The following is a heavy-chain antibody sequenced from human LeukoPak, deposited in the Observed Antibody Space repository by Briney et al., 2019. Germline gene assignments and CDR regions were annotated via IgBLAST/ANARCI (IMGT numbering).Heavy chain of an antibody. CDR3: ARENSGSYREFDY. D-gene: IGHD1-26*01. Sequence: SETLSLTCTVSGVSINSHYWSWIRQPAGKGLEWIGRIYTSGSTNYNASLKSRVSMSVDTSKNQFSLKLSSVTAADTAVFYCARENSGSYREFDYWGQGTLVTVSS. J-gene: IGHJ4*02. V-gene: IGHV4-4*07. CDR2: IYTSGST. CDR1: GVSINSHY.